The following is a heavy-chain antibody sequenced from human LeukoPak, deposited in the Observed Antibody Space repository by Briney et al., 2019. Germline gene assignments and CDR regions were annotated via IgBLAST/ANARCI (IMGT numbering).Heavy chain of an antibody. D-gene: IGHD5-24*01. J-gene: IGHJ4*02. V-gene: IGHV3-30*18. CDR2: ISYDGSNE. Sequence: PGGSLRLSCAASGFTLGSYGMHWVRRAPGKGRWWVASISYDGSNEYYGDSVKGRFSVSRDNSKNTLYLHMNSLRAEDTAVYYCAKEREMATRYYFDYWGQGTLVTVSS. CDR3: AKEREMATRYYFDY. CDR1: GFTLGSYG.